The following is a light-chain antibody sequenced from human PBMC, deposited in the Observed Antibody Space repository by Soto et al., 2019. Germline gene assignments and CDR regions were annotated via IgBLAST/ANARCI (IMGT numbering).Light chain of an antibody. CDR3: QQYYSTLPT. Sequence: DIVMTQSPDSLAVSLGERATINCKSSQSVLYSSNNKNYLAWYQQKPGQPPKLLIYSASTRESGVPDRFSGSGSGTDFTLTISSLQAEDVAVYYCQQYYSTLPTFGQGTKVEI. V-gene: IGKV4-1*01. CDR1: QSVLYSSNNKNY. CDR2: SAS. J-gene: IGKJ1*01.